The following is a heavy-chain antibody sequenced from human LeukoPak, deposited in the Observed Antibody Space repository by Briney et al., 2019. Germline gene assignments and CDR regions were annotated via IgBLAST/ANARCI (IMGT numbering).Heavy chain of an antibody. CDR2: ISSSSSYI. V-gene: IGHV3-21*01. D-gene: IGHD4-17*01. CDR3: AGLGSGYGDIDY. J-gene: IGHJ4*02. Sequence: PGGSLRLSCAASGFTFSSYSMNWVRQAPGKGLEWVSSISSSSSYIYYADSVKGRFTISRDNAKNSLYLQMNSLRAEDTAVYYCAGLGSGYGDIDYWGQGTLVTVSS. CDR1: GFTFSSYS.